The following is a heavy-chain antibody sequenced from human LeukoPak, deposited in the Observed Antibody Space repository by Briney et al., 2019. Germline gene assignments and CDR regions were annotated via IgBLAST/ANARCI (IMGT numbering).Heavy chain of an antibody. CDR1: NFSISSNYY. D-gene: IGHD3-22*01. Sequence: SETLSLTCTVSNFSISSNYYWVWIRQPPGKRLEWIGSIYHAGATFYNPSLQSRVTISLDTSNNQFSLKLSSVTAADTAVYYCARRLEVVISHDAFDIWGQGTMVTVSS. J-gene: IGHJ3*02. CDR3: ARRLEVVISHDAFDI. CDR2: IYHAGAT. V-gene: IGHV4-38-2*02.